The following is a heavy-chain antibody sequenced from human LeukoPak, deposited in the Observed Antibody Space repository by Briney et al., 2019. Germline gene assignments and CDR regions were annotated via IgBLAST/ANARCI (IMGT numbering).Heavy chain of an antibody. CDR3: ARVVSPGSYFYFLEYYYMDG. CDR2: VFDSGNT. V-gene: IGHV4-59*01. J-gene: IGHJ6*03. Sequence: PSETLSLTCTVSGGSLRYLYWSWVRQTPGKGLEWLGYVFDSGNTNYNPSLNSRLAISVDTSKNQCSLKLKSVTAADAAVYFCARVVSPGSYFYFLEYYYMDGWRK. D-gene: IGHD3-10*01. CDR1: GGSLRYLY.